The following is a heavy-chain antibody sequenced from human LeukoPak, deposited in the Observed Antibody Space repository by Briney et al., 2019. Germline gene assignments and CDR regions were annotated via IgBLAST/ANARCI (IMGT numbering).Heavy chain of an antibody. CDR1: GGTFSSYA. Sequence: ASVKVSFKASGGTFSSYAISWVRQAPGQGLEWMGGIIPIFGTANYAQKFQGRVTITTDESTSTAYMDLSSLRSEDTAVYYCARTYYYDSSGYWGSWYFDLWGRGTLVTVSS. V-gene: IGHV1-69*05. J-gene: IGHJ2*01. CDR2: IIPIFGTA. CDR3: ARTYYYDSSGYWGSWYFDL. D-gene: IGHD3-22*01.